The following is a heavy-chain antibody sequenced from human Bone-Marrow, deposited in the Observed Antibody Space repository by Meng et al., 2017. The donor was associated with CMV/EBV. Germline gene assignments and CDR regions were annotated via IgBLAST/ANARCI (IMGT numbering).Heavy chain of an antibody. Sequence: SETLSLTCTVSGYSISSGYYWGWIRQPPGKGLEWIGSIYHSGSTYYNPSLKSRVTISVDTSKNQFSLKLSSVTAADTAVYYCARVGADIVVVPAASGADWFDPWGQGTLVTVSS. CDR2: IYHSGST. CDR1: GYSISSGYY. V-gene: IGHV4-38-2*02. J-gene: IGHJ5*02. CDR3: ARVGADIVVVPAASGADWFDP. D-gene: IGHD2-2*01.